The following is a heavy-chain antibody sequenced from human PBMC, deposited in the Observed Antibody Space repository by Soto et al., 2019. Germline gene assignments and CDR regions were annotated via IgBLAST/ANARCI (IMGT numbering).Heavy chain of an antibody. CDR1: GYTFTKYG. CDR2: IGVYNGKT. Sequence: QEQLVQSGGEVKKPGASVRVSCKASGYTFTKYGITWVRQAPGQGLEWMGWIGVYNGKTNYARKLQGRVIMTADTSASTAYMELRSLRSDDTAVYYCSRARYCTSPSCYNHYYYGMDIWGQGTTVCVSS. CDR3: SRARYCTSPSCYNHYYYGMDI. D-gene: IGHD2-2*02. J-gene: IGHJ6*02. V-gene: IGHV1-18*04.